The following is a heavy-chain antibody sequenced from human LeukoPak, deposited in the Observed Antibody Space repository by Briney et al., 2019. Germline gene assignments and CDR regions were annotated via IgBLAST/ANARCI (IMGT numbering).Heavy chain of an antibody. CDR3: ARAYSGLLYYFDY. CDR2: IRDYNGNT. D-gene: IGHD5-12*01. Sequence: ASVKVSCKASGYTFTSYGISWVRQAPGQGLDWMGWIRDYNGNTNYAQKLQGRVTMTTDTSTSTAYMELRSLRSDDTAVYYCARAYSGLLYYFDYWGQGTLVTVSS. CDR1: GYTFTSYG. V-gene: IGHV1-18*01. J-gene: IGHJ4*02.